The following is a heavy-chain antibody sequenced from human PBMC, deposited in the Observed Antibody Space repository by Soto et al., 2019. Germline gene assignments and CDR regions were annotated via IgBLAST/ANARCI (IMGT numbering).Heavy chain of an antibody. CDR1: GFTFSSYG. CDR2: IWYDGSNK. Sequence: GSLRLSCAASGFTFSSYGMHWVRQAPGKGLEWVAVIWYDGSNKYYADSVKGRFTISRDNSKNTLYLQMNSLRAEDTAVYYCAKRGATPPGNYFDYWGQGTLVTVSS. V-gene: IGHV3-33*06. CDR3: AKRGATPPGNYFDY. D-gene: IGHD1-26*01. J-gene: IGHJ4*02.